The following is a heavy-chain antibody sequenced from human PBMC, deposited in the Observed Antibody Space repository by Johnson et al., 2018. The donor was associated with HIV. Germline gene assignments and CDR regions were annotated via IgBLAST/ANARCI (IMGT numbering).Heavy chain of an antibody. D-gene: IGHD3-22*01. CDR3: AREGIVDAFDI. CDR1: GFTFSRYW. J-gene: IGHJ3*02. Sequence: VQLLESGGGLVQPGGSLRLSCAASGFTFSRYWMSWVRQAPGKGLEWVANIKQDGSEKYYVDSVKGRFTISRDNSKNTLYLQMNSLRAEDTAVYYCAREGIVDAFDIWGQGTMVTVSS. V-gene: IGHV3-7*01. CDR2: IKQDGSEK.